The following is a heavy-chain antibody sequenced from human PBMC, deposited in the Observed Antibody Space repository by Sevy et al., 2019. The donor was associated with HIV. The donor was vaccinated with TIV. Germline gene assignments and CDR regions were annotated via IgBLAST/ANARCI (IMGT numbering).Heavy chain of an antibody. CDR2: IRQDGSEK. V-gene: IGHV3-7*01. J-gene: IGHJ6*02. Sequence: GESLKISCAVSGFTFRNFWMSWVRQAPGKGLEWVANIRQDGSEKYYVDSVRGRFTISRDNAKNSQFLQLNSLRADDKAIYYCAKSYFGSGTSYGMDLWGRGTTVTVSS. CDR1: GFTFRNFW. D-gene: IGHD3-10*01. CDR3: AKSYFGSGTSYGMDL.